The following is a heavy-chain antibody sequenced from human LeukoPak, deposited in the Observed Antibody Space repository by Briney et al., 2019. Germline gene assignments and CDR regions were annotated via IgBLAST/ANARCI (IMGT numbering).Heavy chain of an antibody. Sequence: PGGSLGLSCAASGFTVSSNYMSWVRQAPGKGLEWVSVIYSGGSTYYADSVKGRFTISRDNSKNTLYLQMNSLRAEDTAVYYCASRQSEYCTNGVCSDYWGQGTLVTVSS. CDR3: ASRQSEYCTNGVCSDY. J-gene: IGHJ4*02. V-gene: IGHV3-53*01. CDR1: GFTVSSNY. CDR2: IYSGGST. D-gene: IGHD2-8*01.